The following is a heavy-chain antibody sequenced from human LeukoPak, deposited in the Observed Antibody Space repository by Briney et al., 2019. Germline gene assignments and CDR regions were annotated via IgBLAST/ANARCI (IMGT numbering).Heavy chain of an antibody. CDR1: GFSFRNYW. D-gene: IGHD4-11*01. CDR3: ATGGTTVTTSGMDV. J-gene: IGHJ6*02. CDR2: IKLDGSEK. Sequence: LGGSLRLSCAASGFSFRNYWMSWVRQAPGKGLEWVANIKLDGSEKYYVDSVKGRFTIARDNAKNSLYLQMNSLRVEDTALYYCATGGTTVTTSGMDVWGQGTTVTVSS. V-gene: IGHV3-7*05.